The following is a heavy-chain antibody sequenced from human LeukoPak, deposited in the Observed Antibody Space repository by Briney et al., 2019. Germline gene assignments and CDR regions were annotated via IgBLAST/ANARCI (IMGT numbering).Heavy chain of an antibody. V-gene: IGHV1-46*01. CDR3: ARSASSGEFDY. Sequence: ASVKVSCKASGYTFTSYYIHWVRQAPGQGLEWMGIINPSGGSTSYAQKFQGRITMTRDTSTSTVYMELSSLRSEDTAVYYCARSASSGEFDYWGQGTLVTVSS. CDR1: GYTFTSYY. J-gene: IGHJ4*02. CDR2: INPSGGST. D-gene: IGHD2-15*01.